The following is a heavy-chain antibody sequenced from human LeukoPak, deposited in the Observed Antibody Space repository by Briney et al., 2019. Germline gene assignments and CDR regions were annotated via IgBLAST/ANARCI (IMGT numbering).Heavy chain of an antibody. Sequence: GESLKISCQGSGYTFTTYWIGWVRQLPGKGREWMGIIYPGDSDTRYSPSFQGQVTISADKSINTAYLQWSSLQASDTAMYYCARVVTTLTGFDSWGQGALVTVSS. CDR1: GYTFTTYW. D-gene: IGHD2-21*02. V-gene: IGHV5-51*01. J-gene: IGHJ4*02. CDR2: IYPGDSDT. CDR3: ARVVTTLTGFDS.